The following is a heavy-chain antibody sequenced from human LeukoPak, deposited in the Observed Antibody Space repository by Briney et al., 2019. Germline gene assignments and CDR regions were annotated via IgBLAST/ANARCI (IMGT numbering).Heavy chain of an antibody. CDR2: LGGNNGDT. Sequence: GGSLRLSCAASGFTFRNYAMSWVRQAPGKGLEWVSTLGGNNGDTYNADSVKGRFTISRDNSKDTLYLQLTSLRAEDTAVYYCAKTRHDISILDSWGQGTLVAVSS. D-gene: IGHD6-6*01. J-gene: IGHJ4*02. V-gene: IGHV3-23*01. CDR3: AKTRHDISILDS. CDR1: GFTFRNYA.